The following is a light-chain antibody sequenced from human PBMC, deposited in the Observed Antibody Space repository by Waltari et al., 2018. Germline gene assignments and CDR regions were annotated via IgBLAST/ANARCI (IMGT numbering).Light chain of an antibody. J-gene: IGKJ2*01. Sequence: EIVMTQSPATLSVSPGERVTLSCRASQSVSSNLAWYQQKPGQAPRVLIYAASTRATGIPARFSGSVSGTEFTLTMSSLQSEDFAVYYCQQYNNWPPMYTFGQGTKLEIK. CDR1: QSVSSN. CDR2: AAS. CDR3: QQYNNWPPMYT. V-gene: IGKV3-15*01.